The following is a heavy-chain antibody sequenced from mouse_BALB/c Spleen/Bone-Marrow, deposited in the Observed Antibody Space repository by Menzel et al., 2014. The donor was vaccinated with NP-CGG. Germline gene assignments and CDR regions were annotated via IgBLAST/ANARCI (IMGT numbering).Heavy chain of an antibody. V-gene: IGHV14-3*02. D-gene: IGHD1-1*01. CDR1: GFNIKDTY. CDR2: IDPANGNT. CDR3: ASYYCGSSSFAY. J-gene: IGHJ3*01. Sequence: EVKLMESGAELVKPGASVKLSCTASGFNIKDTYMHWVKQRPEQGLEWIGRIDPANGNTKYDPKFQGKATITADTSSNTAYLQLSSLTSEDTAVYYCASYYCGSSSFAYWGQGTMVTVSA.